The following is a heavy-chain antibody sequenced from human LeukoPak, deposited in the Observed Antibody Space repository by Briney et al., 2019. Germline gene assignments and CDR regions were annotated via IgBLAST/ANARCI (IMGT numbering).Heavy chain of an antibody. CDR2: IYYSGST. Sequence: SETLSLTCTVSGGSISSSSYYWGWIRQPPGKGLEWIGSIYYSGSTYYNPSLKSRVTISVNTSKNQFSLKLSSVTAADTAVYYCARLEAVAGILDYWGQGTLVTVSS. CDR1: GGSISSSSYY. V-gene: IGHV4-39*01. J-gene: IGHJ4*02. CDR3: ARLEAVAGILDY. D-gene: IGHD6-19*01.